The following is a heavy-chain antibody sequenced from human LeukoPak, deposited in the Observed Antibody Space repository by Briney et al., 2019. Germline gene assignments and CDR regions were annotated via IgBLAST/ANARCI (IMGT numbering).Heavy chain of an antibody. V-gene: IGHV4-59*01. Sequence: TSETLSLTSTVSDDSISDYYRGWIRQPPGKGLEWIGYFHNSGTSTYNPSLKSRVTISADTSKNQFSLKLNSLTTADTAVYYCTRGAGWLIDYWGQGILVTVSS. J-gene: IGHJ4*02. CDR3: TRGAGWLIDY. CDR1: DDSISDYY. D-gene: IGHD3-16*01. CDR2: FHNSGTS.